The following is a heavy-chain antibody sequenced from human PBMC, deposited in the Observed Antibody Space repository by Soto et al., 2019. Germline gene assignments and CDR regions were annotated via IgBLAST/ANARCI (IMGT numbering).Heavy chain of an antibody. Sequence: SETLSLTCTVSVGSISSGGYYWSWIRQHPGKGLEWIGYIYYSGSTYYNPSLKSRVTISVDTSKNQFSLKLSSVTAADTAVYYCASLPYGSGIHYFDYWGQGTRVTVSS. CDR1: VGSISSGGYY. CDR2: IYYSGST. V-gene: IGHV4-31*03. D-gene: IGHD3-10*01. J-gene: IGHJ4*02. CDR3: ASLPYGSGIHYFDY.